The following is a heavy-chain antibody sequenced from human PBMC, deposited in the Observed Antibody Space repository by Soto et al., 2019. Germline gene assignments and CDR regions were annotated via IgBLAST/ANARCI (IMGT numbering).Heavy chain of an antibody. CDR1: GLNVSSNS. J-gene: IGHJ6*03. Sequence: EVQLVESGGGLVQPGGSLRVSCAASGLNVSSNSMNWVRQAPGRGLEWVSITYSGGSSYYADSVKGRFTISRDNSKNTLFLQMNSLRAEDTAVYYCARAGAYSSANMDAWGKGTTVTVSS. CDR2: TYSGGSS. V-gene: IGHV3-66*01. CDR3: ARAGAYSSANMDA. D-gene: IGHD6-25*01.